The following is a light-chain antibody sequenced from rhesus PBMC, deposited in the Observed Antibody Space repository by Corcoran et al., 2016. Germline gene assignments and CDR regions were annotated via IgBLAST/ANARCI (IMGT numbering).Light chain of an antibody. CDR1: QSIIIW. CDR3: QQYSSSPYS. V-gene: IGKV1-22*01. CDR2: KAS. J-gene: IGKJ2*01. Sequence: DIQMTQSPSSLSASVGDTVTITCRASQSIIIWLAWYQQKPGKAPKLLIYKASTLQSGVPTRFRGSGAGTDVTLTISSLQSEDFATYYCQQYSSSPYSFGQGTKVEIK.